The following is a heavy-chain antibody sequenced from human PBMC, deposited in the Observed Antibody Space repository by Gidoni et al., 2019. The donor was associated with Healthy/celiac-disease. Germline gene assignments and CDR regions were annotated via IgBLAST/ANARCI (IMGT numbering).Heavy chain of an antibody. CDR1: GGSFSGYY. V-gene: IGHV4-34*01. D-gene: IGHD2-15*01. J-gene: IGHJ6*02. CDR3: ARAGALGYCSGGSCYTYYYYGMDV. CDR2: INHSGST. Sequence: QVQLQQWGAGLLKPSETLSLTCAVYGGSFSGYYWSWIRQPPGKGLEWIGEINHSGSTNYNPSLKSRVTISVDTSKNQFSLKLSSVTAADTAVYYCARAGALGYCSGGSCYTYYYYGMDVWGQGTTVTVSS.